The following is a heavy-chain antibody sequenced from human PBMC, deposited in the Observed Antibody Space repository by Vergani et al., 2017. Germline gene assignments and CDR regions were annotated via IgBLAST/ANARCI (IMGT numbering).Heavy chain of an antibody. CDR1: GYTFTSYY. J-gene: IGHJ6*02. V-gene: IGHV1-46*01. D-gene: IGHD3-10*01. Sequence: QVQLVQSGAEVKKPGASVKVSCKASGYTFTSYYMHWVRQAPGQGLEWMGIINPSGGSTSYAQKFQGRVTMTRDTSISTAYMELSRLRSDDTAVYYCARYYRNYYGMDVWGQGTTVTVSS. CDR3: ARYYRNYYGMDV. CDR2: INPSGGST.